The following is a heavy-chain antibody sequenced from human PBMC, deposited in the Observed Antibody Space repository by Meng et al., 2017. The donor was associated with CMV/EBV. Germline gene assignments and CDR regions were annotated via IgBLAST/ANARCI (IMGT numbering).Heavy chain of an antibody. CDR2: IRYDGNNK. J-gene: IGHJ4*02. CDR1: GFTFSSYG. V-gene: IGHV3-30*02. Sequence: LSLTRAVSGFTFSSYGMHWVRQASGKGLEWVVFIRYDGNNKYYADSVKGRFTISRDNPKNTLYLQMNSLRAEDTAVYYCAKERGWELLGLFDYWGQGTLVTVSS. D-gene: IGHD1-26*01. CDR3: AKERGWELLGLFDY.